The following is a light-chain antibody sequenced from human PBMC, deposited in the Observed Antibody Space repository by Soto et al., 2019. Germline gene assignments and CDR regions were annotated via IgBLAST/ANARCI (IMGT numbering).Light chain of an antibody. CDR2: XVX. CDR3: QQYNNLPPWT. V-gene: IGKV3-15*01. Sequence: EIVMTQSPATLSVSPGEGATLSCRASQDIKSDMAWYQKXXXRXXXXXXXXVXXPXTGVPDRFTGSGSGTEFTLTISSLESEDFAIYYCQQYNNLPPWTFGQVTKGDIK. CDR1: QDIKSD. J-gene: IGKJ1*01.